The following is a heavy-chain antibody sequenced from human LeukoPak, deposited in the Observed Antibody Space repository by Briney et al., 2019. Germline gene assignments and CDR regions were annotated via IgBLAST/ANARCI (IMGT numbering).Heavy chain of an antibody. D-gene: IGHD2-15*01. CDR3: AAEVVVAAIDY. Sequence: SVKVSCKASGFTFTSSAVQRVRQARGQRLEWIGWIVVGSGNTNYAQKFQERVTITRDMSTSTAYMELSSLRSEDAAVYYCAAEVVVAAIDYWGQGTLVTVSS. CDR1: GFTFTSSA. J-gene: IGHJ4*02. CDR2: IVVGSGNT. V-gene: IGHV1-58*01.